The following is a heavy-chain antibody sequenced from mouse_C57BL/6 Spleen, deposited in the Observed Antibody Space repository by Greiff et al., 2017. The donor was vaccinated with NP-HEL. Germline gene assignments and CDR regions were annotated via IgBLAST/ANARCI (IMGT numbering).Heavy chain of an antibody. D-gene: IGHD2-3*01. CDR3: ARGNMIFDY. CDR2: SRNKANDYTT. Sequence: EVQGVESGGGLVQSGRSLRLSCATSGFTFSDFYMEWVRQAPGKGLEWIAASRNKANDYTTEYSASVKGRFIVSRDTSQSILYLQMNALRAEDTAIYYCARGNMIFDYWGQGTTLTVSS. V-gene: IGHV7-1*01. J-gene: IGHJ2*01. CDR1: GFTFSDFY.